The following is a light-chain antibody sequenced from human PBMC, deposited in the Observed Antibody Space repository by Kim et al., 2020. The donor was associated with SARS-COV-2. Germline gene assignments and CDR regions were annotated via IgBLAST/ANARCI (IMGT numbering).Light chain of an antibody. Sequence: QPVLTQSPSASASLGASVKLTCTLSSGHSSYAIAWHQQKPEKGPRYLMKLNSDGSHSKGDGIPDRFSGSSSGAERYLTISSLQSGDEADYYCQTWGTGIQVFGRGTQLTVL. CDR3: QTWGTGIQV. J-gene: IGLJ3*02. CDR1: SGHSSYA. V-gene: IGLV4-69*01. CDR2: LNSDGSH.